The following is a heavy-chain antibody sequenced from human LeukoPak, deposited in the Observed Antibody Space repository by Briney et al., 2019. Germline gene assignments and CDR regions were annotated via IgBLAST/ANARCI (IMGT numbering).Heavy chain of an antibody. CDR1: GGSISSGSYC. Sequence: PSETLSLTCTVSGGSISSGSYCCSWLRQPAGKGLEWIGRIYTSGSTNYNPSLKSRVTISVDTSKNQFSLKLSSVTAADTAMYYCAKSGGYGLIDYWGQGTRVTVSS. D-gene: IGHD1-26*01. J-gene: IGHJ4*02. CDR2: IYTSGST. V-gene: IGHV4-61*02. CDR3: AKSGGYGLIDY.